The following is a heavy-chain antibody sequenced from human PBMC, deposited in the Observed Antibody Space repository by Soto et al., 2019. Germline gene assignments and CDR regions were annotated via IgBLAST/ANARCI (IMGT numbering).Heavy chain of an antibody. D-gene: IGHD1-1*01. J-gene: IGHJ4*02. CDR1: GYSFTNYG. Sequence: QVQLVQSGAEVKKPGASVKVSYKASGYSFTNYGFSWVRQAPGQGPEWMGWINGYNGNTNYAPELQGRFTMTTDTSTITAYMELGSLTSDDTAVYFCAASTATSSLWGQGPLVSVSS. V-gene: IGHV1-18*01. CDR2: INGYNGNT. CDR3: AASTATSSL.